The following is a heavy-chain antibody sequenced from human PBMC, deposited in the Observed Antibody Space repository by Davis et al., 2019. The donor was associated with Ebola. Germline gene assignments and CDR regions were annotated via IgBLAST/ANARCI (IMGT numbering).Heavy chain of an antibody. J-gene: IGHJ2*01. CDR3: ARGRRSLITMIVVVIADWYFDL. CDR2: INHSGST. D-gene: IGHD3-22*01. Sequence: MPSETLSLTCAVYGGSFSGYYWSWIRQPPGKGLEWIGEINHSGSTNYNPSLKSRVTISVDTSKNQFSLKLSSVTAADTAVYYCARGRRSLITMIVVVIADWYFDLWGRGTLVTVSS. V-gene: IGHV4-34*01. CDR1: GGSFSGYY.